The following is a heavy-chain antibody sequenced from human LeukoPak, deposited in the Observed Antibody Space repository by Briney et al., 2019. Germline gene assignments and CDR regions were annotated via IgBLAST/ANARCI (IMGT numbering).Heavy chain of an antibody. J-gene: IGHJ5*02. Sequence: SETLSLTCAVYGGSFSGYYWSWIRQPPGKGLEWIGEINHSGSTNYNPSLKSRVTISVDTSKNQFSLKLSSVTAADTAVYYCARVLWFGELNWFDPWGQGTLVTVSS. D-gene: IGHD3-10*01. CDR2: INHSGST. V-gene: IGHV4-34*01. CDR1: GGSFSGYY. CDR3: ARVLWFGELNWFDP.